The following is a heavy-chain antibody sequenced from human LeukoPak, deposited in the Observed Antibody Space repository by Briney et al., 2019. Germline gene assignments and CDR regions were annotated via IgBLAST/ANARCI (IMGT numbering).Heavy chain of an antibody. CDR3: ARDIAARPSDYYYYMDV. V-gene: IGHV3-21*01. CDR1: GFTLSSYW. J-gene: IGHJ6*03. CDR2: ISSSSNYI. Sequence: GGSLRLSCAASGFTLSSYWMTWVRQAPGKGLQWVSSISSSSNYIYYADSVKGRFTISRDNAKNSLYLQMNSLRAEDTAVYYCARDIAARPSDYYYYMDVWGKGTTVTVSS. D-gene: IGHD6-6*01.